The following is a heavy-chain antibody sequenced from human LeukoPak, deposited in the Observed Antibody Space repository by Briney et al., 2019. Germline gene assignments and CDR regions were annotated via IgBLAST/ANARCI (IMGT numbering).Heavy chain of an antibody. Sequence: PGGSLRLSCAASGFTFSTYWMHWVRQAPGKGLVWVSRINRDGRSTGYADSVKGRFTISRDNAKNTLYLQMNSLRAEDTAVYYCAKAAYCGGDCYSWGYYYYYGMDVWGQGTTVTVSS. J-gene: IGHJ6*02. CDR1: GFTFSTYW. CDR3: AKAAYCGGDCYSWGYYYYYGMDV. CDR2: INRDGRST. V-gene: IGHV3-74*01. D-gene: IGHD2-21*02.